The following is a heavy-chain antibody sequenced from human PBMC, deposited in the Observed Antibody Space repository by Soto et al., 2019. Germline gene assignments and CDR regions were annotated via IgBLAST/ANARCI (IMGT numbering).Heavy chain of an antibody. CDR2: IYYSGST. CDR1: GGSVSSGSYY. J-gene: IGHJ6*02. CDR3: ARSPGIAVAGNDYGMDV. D-gene: IGHD6-19*01. Sequence: NPSETLSLTCTVSGGSVSSGSYYWSWIRQPPGKGLEWIGYIYYSGSTNYNPSLKSRVTISVDTSKNQFSLKLSSVTAADTAVYYCARSPGIAVAGNDYGMDVWGQGTTVTVSS. V-gene: IGHV4-61*01.